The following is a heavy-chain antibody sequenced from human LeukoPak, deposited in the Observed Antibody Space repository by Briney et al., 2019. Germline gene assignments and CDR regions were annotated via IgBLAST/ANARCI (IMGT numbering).Heavy chain of an antibody. D-gene: IGHD3-22*01. J-gene: IGHJ5*02. Sequence: QPGGSLRLSCAASGFTVSSNYMSWVRQAPGNGLEWVSVIYSGGSTYYADSVKGRFTISRDNSKNTLYLQMNSLRAEDTAVYYCASSGYDSSGYYHWGQGTLVTVSS. CDR2: IYSGGST. V-gene: IGHV3-66*01. CDR1: GFTVSSNY. CDR3: ASSGYDSSGYYH.